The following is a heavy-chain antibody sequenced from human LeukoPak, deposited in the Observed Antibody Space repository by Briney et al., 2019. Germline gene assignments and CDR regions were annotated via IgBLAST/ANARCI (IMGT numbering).Heavy chain of an antibody. Sequence: GESLRISCQGSGYTFTSYWIGWVRQMPGKGLEWMGIIYPGDSDTRYSPSFQGQVTISADKSISTAYLQWSSLKASDTAMYYCARCYYDSSGYYYFDYWGQGTLVTVSS. CDR2: IYPGDSDT. V-gene: IGHV5-51*01. J-gene: IGHJ4*02. CDR1: GYTFTSYW. CDR3: ARCYYDSSGYYYFDY. D-gene: IGHD3-22*01.